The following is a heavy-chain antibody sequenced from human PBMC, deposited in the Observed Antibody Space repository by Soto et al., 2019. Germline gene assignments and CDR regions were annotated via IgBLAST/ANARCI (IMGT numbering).Heavy chain of an antibody. CDR2: IYYSGST. CDR1: GGSISSSSYY. Sequence: SETLSLTCTVSGGSISSSSYYWGWIRQPPGKGLEWIGSIYYSGSTYYNPSLKSRITTSVDTSKNQFSLKLSSVTAADTAEYYCARLLHDSRGYYYFDYWGRGTLVTVSS. CDR3: ARLLHDSRGYYYFDY. V-gene: IGHV4-39*01. J-gene: IGHJ4*02. D-gene: IGHD3-22*01.